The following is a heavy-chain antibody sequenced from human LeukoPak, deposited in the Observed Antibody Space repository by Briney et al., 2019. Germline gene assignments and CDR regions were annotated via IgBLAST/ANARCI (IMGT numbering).Heavy chain of an antibody. CDR2: ISWNSGSI. D-gene: IGHD1-26*01. J-gene: IGHJ4*02. V-gene: IGHV3-9*03. CDR1: GLTFDDYA. CDR3: AKGESGSYQYYFDY. Sequence: PGGSLRLSCVASGLTFDDYARDWVREAPGKGLEWASGISWNSGSIAYADSVKGRFTISRDNATNSLYLQMNSLRAEDMALYYCAKGESGSYQYYFDYWGQGTLVTVSS.